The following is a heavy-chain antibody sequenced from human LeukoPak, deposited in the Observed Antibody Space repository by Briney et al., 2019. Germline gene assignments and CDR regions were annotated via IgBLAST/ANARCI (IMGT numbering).Heavy chain of an antibody. V-gene: IGHV3-23*01. CDR1: GFALSSYA. Sequence: GGSLRLSCAASGFALSSYAMSWVRQAPGTGLEWVSGSTVGGTNTHYADSVKGRFTISRDHSKNMLYLQMNSLRAEDTAIYYCAKDIYAYVTNCFFDYWGQGSLVTVSS. CDR3: AKDIYAYVTNCFFDY. CDR2: STVGGTNT. J-gene: IGHJ4*02. D-gene: IGHD4-17*01.